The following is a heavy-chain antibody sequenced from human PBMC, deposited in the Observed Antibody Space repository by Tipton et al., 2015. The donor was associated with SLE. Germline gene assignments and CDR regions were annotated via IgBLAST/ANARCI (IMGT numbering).Heavy chain of an antibody. Sequence: TLSLTCTVSGGSISSGGYYWRWIRQHPGKGLEWIGNIYYSGIAYYNPSLQSRLTISVDTSKNQFSLSLSSVTAADTAVYYCARGEYLDSWGQGTLVTVSS. V-gene: IGHV4-31*03. CDR3: ARGEYLDS. CDR1: GGSISSGGYY. J-gene: IGHJ4*02. CDR2: IYYSGIA.